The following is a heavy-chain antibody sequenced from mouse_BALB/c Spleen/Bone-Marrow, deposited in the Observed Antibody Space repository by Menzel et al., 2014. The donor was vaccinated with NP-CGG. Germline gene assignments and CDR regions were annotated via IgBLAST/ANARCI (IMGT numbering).Heavy chain of an antibody. CDR2: INPDSSTI. CDR1: GFDFSRYW. Sequence: EVQGVESGGGLVQPGGSLKLSCAASGFDFSRYWMSWVRQAPGKGLEWIGEINPDSSTINYTPSLKDKFIISRDNAKNTLYLQMSKVRSEDTALYYCARLYYAMDYWGQGTSVTVSS. V-gene: IGHV4-1*02. CDR3: ARLYYAMDY. J-gene: IGHJ4*01.